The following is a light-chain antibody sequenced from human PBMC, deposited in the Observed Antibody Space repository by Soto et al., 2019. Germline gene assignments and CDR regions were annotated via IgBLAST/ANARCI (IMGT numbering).Light chain of an antibody. V-gene: IGKV3-15*01. Sequence: EIVMTQSPATLSVSPGERATLSCRASQTVSSNLAWYQQKPGQAPRVLIYGASTRATGIPARFSGSGSGTDFTLTISSLQSEDFAVYFCQQYNNWPLTFGGGTKVEIK. CDR1: QTVSSN. CDR2: GAS. J-gene: IGKJ4*01. CDR3: QQYNNWPLT.